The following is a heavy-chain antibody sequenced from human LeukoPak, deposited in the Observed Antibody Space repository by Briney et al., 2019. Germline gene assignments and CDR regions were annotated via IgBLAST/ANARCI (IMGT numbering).Heavy chain of an antibody. Sequence: GGSLRLSCTASGFTLSSHEINWVRQAPGKGLEWLAYISSSGSDIHYADSVKGRFIISRDNTKDSLYLQMNSLRAEDTAVYYCAKVDPYYCGMDVWGQGTTVTVSS. CDR1: GFTLSSHE. CDR2: ISSSGSDI. V-gene: IGHV3-48*03. J-gene: IGHJ6*02. CDR3: AKVDPYYCGMDV.